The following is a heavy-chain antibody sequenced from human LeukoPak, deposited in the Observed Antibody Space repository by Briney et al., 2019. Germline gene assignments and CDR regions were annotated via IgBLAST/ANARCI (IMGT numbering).Heavy chain of an antibody. CDR3: AKVPAAKAPFDY. CDR2: IRYDGSNK. D-gene: IGHD2-2*01. CDR1: GFTFSSYG. V-gene: IGHV3-30*02. J-gene: IGHJ4*02. Sequence: GGSLRLSCAASGFTFSSYGMHWVRQAPGKGLEWVAFIRYDGSNKYYADSVKGRFTISRDNSKNTLYLQMNSLRAEDTAVYYCAKVPAAKAPFDYWGQGTLVTVSS.